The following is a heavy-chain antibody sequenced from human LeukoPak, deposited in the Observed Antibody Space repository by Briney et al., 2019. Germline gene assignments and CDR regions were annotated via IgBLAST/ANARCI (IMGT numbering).Heavy chain of an antibody. V-gene: IGHV3-53*01. CDR1: GFTVSSNY. D-gene: IGHD6-13*01. CDR2: LYAIGSA. J-gene: IGHJ4*02. CDR3: ARVIAAAGIDYFDY. Sequence: PGGSLRLSCAASGFTVSSNYMSWVRQTPEGRLEWVSVLYAIGSAYYADSVRGRFTISRDNSKNTLYLQMNSLTAEDTAVYYCARVIAAAGIDYFDYWGQGTLVTVSS.